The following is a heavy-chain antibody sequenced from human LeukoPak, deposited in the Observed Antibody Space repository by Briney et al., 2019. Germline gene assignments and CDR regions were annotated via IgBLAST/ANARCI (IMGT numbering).Heavy chain of an antibody. CDR1: GFTFSSYS. Sequence: GGSLRLSCAASGFTFSSYSMNWVRQAPGKGLEWVSSISSSSSYIYYADSVKGRFTISRDNAKNSLYLQMNSLRAEDTAVYYSARDKITMARGVMDYWGQGTLVTVSS. CDR2: ISSSSSYI. CDR3: ARDKITMARGVMDY. D-gene: IGHD3-10*01. V-gene: IGHV3-21*01. J-gene: IGHJ4*02.